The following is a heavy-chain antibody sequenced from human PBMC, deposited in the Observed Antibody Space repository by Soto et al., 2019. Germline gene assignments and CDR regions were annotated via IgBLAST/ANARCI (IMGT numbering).Heavy chain of an antibody. CDR2: INPNSGGT. Sequence: ASVKVSCKASGYAFTGYYMHWVRQAPGQGLEWMGWINPNSGGTNYAQKFQGRVTMTRDTSISTAYMELSRLRSDDTAVYYCAAPVLLWFGEDKPWVYGMDVWGQGTTVTVSS. CDR3: AAPVLLWFGEDKPWVYGMDV. V-gene: IGHV1-2*02. D-gene: IGHD3-10*01. J-gene: IGHJ6*02. CDR1: GYAFTGYY.